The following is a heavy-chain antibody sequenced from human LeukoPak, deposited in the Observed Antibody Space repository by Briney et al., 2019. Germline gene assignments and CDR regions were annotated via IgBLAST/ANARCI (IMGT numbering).Heavy chain of an antibody. D-gene: IGHD1-26*01. V-gene: IGHV4-39*01. CDR1: GGSISISSYY. CDR2: ISYSGST. J-gene: IGHJ4*02. Sequence: RPSETLSLTCTVSGGSISISSYYWGWIRQPPGKGLEWIGSISYSGSTYYNPSLKSRVTMSVDTSKNQFSLKLTSVTAADTAVFHCARSIVLDYFDYWGQGTLVTVSS. CDR3: ARSIVLDYFDY.